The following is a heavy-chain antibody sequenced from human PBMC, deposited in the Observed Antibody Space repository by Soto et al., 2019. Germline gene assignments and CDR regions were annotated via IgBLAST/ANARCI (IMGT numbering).Heavy chain of an antibody. CDR3: ARNKTQNSEGFDI. Sequence: QVRLQESGPGLVKPSGTLSLTCAVSGGSLSGSNWWSWVRQPPGKGLEWIGKIHHSGSPNYNPSLQSRVTMSVDNSKNQFSLKLTSVTAADTAVYYCARNKTQNSEGFDIWGQGTMVTVSS. CDR1: GGSLSGSNW. V-gene: IGHV4-4*02. J-gene: IGHJ3*02. D-gene: IGHD1-7*01. CDR2: IHHSGSP.